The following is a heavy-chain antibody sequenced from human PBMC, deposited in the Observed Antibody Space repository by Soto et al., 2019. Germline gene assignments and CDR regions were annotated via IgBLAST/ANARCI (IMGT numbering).Heavy chain of an antibody. V-gene: IGHV1-69*13. CDR1: GGTFSSYA. D-gene: IGHD3-22*01. CDR3: ARGQPLRNYDSSGYYGPYYYYGMDV. Sequence: GASVKVSCKASGGTFSSYAISWVRQAPGQGLEWMGGIIPIFGTANYAQKFQGRVTITADESTSTAYMELSSLRSEDTAVYYCARGQPLRNYDSSGYYGPYYYYGMDVWGQGTTVTVSS. J-gene: IGHJ6*02. CDR2: IIPIFGTA.